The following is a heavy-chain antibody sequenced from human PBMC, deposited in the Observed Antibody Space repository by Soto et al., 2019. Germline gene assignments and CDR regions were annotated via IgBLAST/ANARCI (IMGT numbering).Heavy chain of an antibody. D-gene: IGHD2-21*01. V-gene: IGHV4-34*01. CDR2: INHSGST. J-gene: IGHJ4*02. CDR1: GGSFSGYY. CDR3: ARMWWRSGSRIPFDY. Sequence: ASETLSLTCAVYGGSFSGYYWSWIRQPPGKGLEWIGEINHSGSTNYNPSLKSRVTISVDTSKNQFSLKLSSVTAADTAVYYCARMWWRSGSRIPFDYWGQGTLVTVS.